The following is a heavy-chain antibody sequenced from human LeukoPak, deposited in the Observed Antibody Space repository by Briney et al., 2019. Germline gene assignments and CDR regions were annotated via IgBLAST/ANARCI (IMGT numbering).Heavy chain of an antibody. D-gene: IGHD6-13*01. CDR2: IYPDGSST. V-gene: IGHV3-74*01. Sequence: GGSLRLSRADSRFSLTDHWMHWVRPTLEKGRVWVSRIYPDGSSTDNADSVKGRFTIPNDKAKNTLYLEMNSLRAEDRAVYYCTGDSYSSRQDVYYYYVIPVWGRESTVTV. J-gene: IGHJ6*02. CDR3: TGDSYSSRQDVYYYYVIPV. CDR1: RFSLTDHW.